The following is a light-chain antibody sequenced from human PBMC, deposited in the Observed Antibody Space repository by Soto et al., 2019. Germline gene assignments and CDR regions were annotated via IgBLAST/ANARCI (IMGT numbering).Light chain of an antibody. CDR2: DVS. Sequence: QSVLTQPASVSGSPGQSITISCTGTSSDVGGYNYVSWYQQHPGKAPKLMIYDVSNRPSGVSNRFSGSKSGNTASLTISELQAEDEAVYYCSSYTSSSTLVVFGGGTKLTVL. CDR3: SSYTSSSTLVV. V-gene: IGLV2-14*01. CDR1: SSDVGGYNY. J-gene: IGLJ2*01.